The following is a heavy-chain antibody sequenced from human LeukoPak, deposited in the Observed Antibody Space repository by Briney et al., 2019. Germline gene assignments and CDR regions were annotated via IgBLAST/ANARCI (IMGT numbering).Heavy chain of an antibody. CDR2: ISPNSGGT. J-gene: IGHJ4*02. CDR1: GYTFTGYY. V-gene: IGHV1-2*02. CDR3: ARGDYYDSSGYYYVRYPHFDY. D-gene: IGHD3-22*01. Sequence: GASVKVSCKASGYTFTGYYMHWVRQAPGQGLEWMGWISPNSGGTNYAQKFQGRVTMTRDTSISTAYMELSRLRSDDTAVYYCARGDYYDSSGYYYVRYPHFDYWGQGTLVTVSS.